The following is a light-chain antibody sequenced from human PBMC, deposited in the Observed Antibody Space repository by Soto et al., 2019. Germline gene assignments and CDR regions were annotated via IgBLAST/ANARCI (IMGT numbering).Light chain of an antibody. J-gene: IGKJ1*01. CDR1: QSVSNNY. Sequence: EIVLTQSPGTLSLSPGERATLSCRASQSVSNNYLAWYQQQSGQAPRLLIYAAFSRANGIPVRFSGSASGTDFTLIISRMEPDDVAVYYCHQYGSLPKTFGQGTKVEIK. V-gene: IGKV3-20*01. CDR3: HQYGSLPKT. CDR2: AAF.